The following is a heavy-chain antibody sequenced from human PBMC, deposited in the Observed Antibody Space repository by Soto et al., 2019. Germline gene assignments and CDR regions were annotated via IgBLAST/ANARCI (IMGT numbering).Heavy chain of an antibody. CDR2: ISGSGGST. J-gene: IGHJ6*01. Sequence: GGCLRLSCAASGFTFSSYAMSWVRQAPGKRLERVSAISGSGGSTYYADSVKGRFTISRHNSKNTLYLQINSVRCEETAVYYCAKGMSCFRVVTSPYGMDVWVEGTTVTVSS. V-gene: IGHV3-23*01. CDR3: AKGMSCFRVVTSPYGMDV. D-gene: IGHD3-3*01. CDR1: GFTFSSYA.